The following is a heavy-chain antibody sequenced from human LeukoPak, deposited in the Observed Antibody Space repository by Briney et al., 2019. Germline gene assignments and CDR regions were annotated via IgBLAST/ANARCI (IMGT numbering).Heavy chain of an antibody. D-gene: IGHD3-10*01. V-gene: IGHV4-34*01. J-gene: IGHJ5*02. CDR1: GGSISGYY. Sequence: PSETLSLTCTVSGGSISGYYWSWIRQPPGKGLEWIGETNHSGNTNYNPSLKSRVTISVDTSKNQFSLKLSSVTAAGTAVYYCARGASSATMVRGVNNWFDPWGQGTLVTVSS. CDR3: ARGASSATMVRGVNNWFDP. CDR2: TNHSGNT.